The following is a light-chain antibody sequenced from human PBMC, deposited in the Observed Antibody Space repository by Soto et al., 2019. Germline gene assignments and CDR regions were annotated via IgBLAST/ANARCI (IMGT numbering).Light chain of an antibody. V-gene: IGKV1-39*01. Sequence: IQMTQSPSSLSASVGDRVTITCRASQSISNILNWYQQKPGKAPKLLIYAASTLQIGVPSRFSGSGSGTDFTLTITNLQPDDFATYYCKPSYINTAWTFGQGTKVEIK. J-gene: IGKJ1*01. CDR2: AAS. CDR1: QSISNI. CDR3: KPSYINTAWT.